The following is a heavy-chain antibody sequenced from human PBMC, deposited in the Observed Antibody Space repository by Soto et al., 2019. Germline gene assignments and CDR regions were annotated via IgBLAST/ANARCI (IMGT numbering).Heavy chain of an antibody. D-gene: IGHD3-3*01. J-gene: IGHJ6*02. CDR3: ARGKVEYYDFWSGYYYYYYYGMEV. CDR2: IKQDGSEK. Sequence: GGSLRLSCAASGFTFSSYWMSWVRQAPGKGLEWVANIKQDGSEKYYVDSVKGRFTISRDNAKNSLYLQMNSLRAEDTAVYYCARGKVEYYDFWSGYYYYYYYGMEVWGQGTTVTVSS. CDR1: GFTFSSYW. V-gene: IGHV3-7*05.